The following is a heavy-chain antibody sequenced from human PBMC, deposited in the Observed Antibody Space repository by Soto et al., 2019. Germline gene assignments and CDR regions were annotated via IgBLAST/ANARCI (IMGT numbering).Heavy chain of an antibody. V-gene: IGHV2-5*02. CDR3: AHIPNYYQYDWFDP. D-gene: IGHD3-16*01. CDR2: IYWDDDK. CDR1: GFSLTTRGVG. Sequence: QITLKESGPTLVKPTQTLTLTCTFSGFSLTTRGVGVGWIRQPPGKALECLALIYWDDDKRYSPSLQSRLSTTKDTTKNQVVLTMTNGDPVDTATYYCAHIPNYYQYDWFDPWGQGTLVSVSS. J-gene: IGHJ5*02.